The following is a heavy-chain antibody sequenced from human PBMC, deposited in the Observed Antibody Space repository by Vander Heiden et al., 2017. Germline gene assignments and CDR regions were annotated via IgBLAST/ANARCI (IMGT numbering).Heavy chain of an antibody. CDR1: GGTFTNYE. V-gene: IGHV1-69*01. J-gene: IGHJ4*02. D-gene: IGHD6-19*01. CDR2: IIPMFGTT. CDR3: AKVGVAVAGTPYFDY. Sequence: QVKLVESGAEVKKPGSSVRVYCEAYGGTFTNYEVNWVRQAPVQGLDVVGEIIPMFGTTHYAQKFQGRVTITADESTNTAYMEVSSLTSEDTAVYYCAKVGVAVAGTPYFDYWGQGTLVTVSS.